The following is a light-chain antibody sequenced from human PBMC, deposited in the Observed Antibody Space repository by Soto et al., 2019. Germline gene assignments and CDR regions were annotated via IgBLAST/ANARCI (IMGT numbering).Light chain of an antibody. V-gene: IGKV3-11*01. CDR3: QQYNDWPPYT. Sequence: EIVLTQSPATLSLSPGERATLSCRASQSVNSYLAWYQQKPGQAPRLLIYDATSRATGIPARFSGSGSGTDFTLTISSLQSEDFAVYYCQQYNDWPPYTFGPGTKLE. J-gene: IGKJ2*01. CDR1: QSVNSY. CDR2: DAT.